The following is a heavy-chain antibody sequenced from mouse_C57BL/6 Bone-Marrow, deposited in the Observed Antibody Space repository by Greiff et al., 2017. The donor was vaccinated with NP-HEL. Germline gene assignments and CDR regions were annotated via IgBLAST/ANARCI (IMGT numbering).Heavy chain of an antibody. D-gene: IGHD2-2*01. J-gene: IGHJ2*01. Sequence: EVKLMESGAELVRPGASVKLSCTASGFNITDDYMHWVKQRPEQGLEWIGWIDPENGDTEYAAKFQGKATITADTSSNTAYLQLSSLTSEDTAVYYCTTGGDDAYFDYWGQGTTLTVSS. V-gene: IGHV14-4*01. CDR1: GFNITDDY. CDR3: TTGGDDAYFDY. CDR2: IDPENGDT.